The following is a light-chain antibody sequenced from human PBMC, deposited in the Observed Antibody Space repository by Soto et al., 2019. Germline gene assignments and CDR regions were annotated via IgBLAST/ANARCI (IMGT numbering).Light chain of an antibody. CDR1: QSVSNW. Sequence: DIQMTQSPSTLSASVGDRVTITCRASQSVSNWLAWYQQKPGKAPKLLIYKASSLGSGVPSRFSGSGSGTEFPLTISSLQPDDFATYYCQQYNSYTYTFGQGNKLEIK. CDR3: QQYNSYTYT. V-gene: IGKV1-5*03. J-gene: IGKJ2*01. CDR2: KAS.